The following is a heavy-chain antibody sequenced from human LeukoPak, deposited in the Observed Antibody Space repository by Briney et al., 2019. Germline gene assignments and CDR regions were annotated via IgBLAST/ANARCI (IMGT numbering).Heavy chain of an antibody. Sequence: SETLSLTCTVSGYSISSGYYWGWIRQPPGKGLEWIGSIYHSGSTYYDPSLKSRVTISVDTSKNQFSLKLSSVTAADTAVYYCARDPTSGSQSIRDYWGQGTLVTVSS. CDR1: GYSISSGYY. D-gene: IGHD1-26*01. CDR3: ARDPTSGSQSIRDY. J-gene: IGHJ4*02. V-gene: IGHV4-38-2*02. CDR2: IYHSGST.